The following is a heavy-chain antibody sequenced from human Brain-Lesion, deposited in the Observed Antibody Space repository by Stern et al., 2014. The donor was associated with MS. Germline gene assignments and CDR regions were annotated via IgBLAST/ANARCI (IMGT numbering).Heavy chain of an antibody. D-gene: IGHD5-18*01. CDR2: IIPIFGSP. V-gene: IGHV1-69*06. CDR1: GGTFGTYP. Sequence: QVQLVQSGPEVKKPGSSVQVSFKASGGTFGTYPITWLRQAPGQGLEWIGRIIPIFGSPNYAQKFQGRVTITADRSTTTVYMKLSSLKSDDAAVYYCAKDGPALVTNWFDPWGRGTLVTVSS. J-gene: IGHJ5*02. CDR3: AKDGPALVTNWFDP.